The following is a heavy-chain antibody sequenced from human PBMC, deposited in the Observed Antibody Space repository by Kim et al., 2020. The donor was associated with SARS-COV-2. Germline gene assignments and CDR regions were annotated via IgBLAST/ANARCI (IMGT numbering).Heavy chain of an antibody. J-gene: IGHJ4*02. Sequence: SETLSLTCTVSGGSISSSSYYWGWIRQPPGKGLEWIGSIYYSGSTYYNPSLKSRVTISVDTSKNQFSLKLSSVTAADTAVYYCATETGVITMVRGVSFDYWGQGTLVTVSS. V-gene: IGHV4-39*01. CDR3: ATETGVITMVRGVSFDY. D-gene: IGHD3-10*01. CDR2: IYYSGST. CDR1: GGSISSSSYY.